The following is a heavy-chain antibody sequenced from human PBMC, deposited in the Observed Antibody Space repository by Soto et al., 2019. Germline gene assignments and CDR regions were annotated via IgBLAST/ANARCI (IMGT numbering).Heavy chain of an antibody. J-gene: IGHJ6*02. Sequence: SETLSLTCTVSGGSVSSESHYWSWIRQTPGKGLEWIGYIYYTGSTNYNPSRKGRVTMSVDTSRDQVSLRLRSVTRADTAVYYFARDQYDFRSGSYYYAMEVWGQGTKVTVSS. CDR1: GGSVSSESHY. V-gene: IGHV4-61*01. D-gene: IGHD3-3*01. CDR3: ARDQYDFRSGSYYYAMEV. CDR2: IYYTGST.